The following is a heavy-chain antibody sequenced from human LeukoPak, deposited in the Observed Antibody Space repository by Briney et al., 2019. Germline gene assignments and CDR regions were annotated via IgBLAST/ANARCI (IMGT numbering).Heavy chain of an antibody. CDR1: GFTFSSYT. CDR3: VKDRVKDGGYNWFDP. Sequence: GGSLRLSCAASGFTFSSYTMHWVRQAPGKGLEWVAVISYDGSNKYYADSVKGRFTISRDNSKNTLYLQMNSLRAEDTAVYYCVKDRVKDGGYNWFDPWGQGTLVTVSS. V-gene: IGHV3-30-3*01. D-gene: IGHD3-10*01. CDR2: ISYDGSNK. J-gene: IGHJ5*02.